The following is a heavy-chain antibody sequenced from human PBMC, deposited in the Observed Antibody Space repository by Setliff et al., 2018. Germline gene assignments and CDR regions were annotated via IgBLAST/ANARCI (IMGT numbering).Heavy chain of an antibody. D-gene: IGHD1-26*01. CDR1: GGHIRTYY. CDR3: ARSPSSGAYWNPRPFYSDY. V-gene: IGHV4-4*07. CDR2: ISPSGST. Sequence: SETLSLTCTVSGGHIRTYYRTWIRQPAGKGLEWIGHISPSGSTTYNPSVKSRVTISLDTSKNHFSLKLDSVTAADTALYYCARSPSSGAYWNPRPFYSDYWARGTLVTVSS. J-gene: IGHJ4*02.